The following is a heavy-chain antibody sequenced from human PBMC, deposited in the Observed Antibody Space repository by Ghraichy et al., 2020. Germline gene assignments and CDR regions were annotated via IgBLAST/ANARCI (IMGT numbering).Heavy chain of an antibody. CDR3: ARDGYYGSGSPYYFDY. D-gene: IGHD3-10*01. CDR2: FIPIFGTA. CDR1: GGTFSSYA. J-gene: IGHJ4*02. Sequence: SVKVSCKASGGTFSSYAISWVRQAPGQGLEWMGGFIPIFGTANYAQKFQGRVTITADESTSTAYMELSSLRSEDTAVYYCARDGYYGSGSPYYFDYWGQGNLVTVSS. V-gene: IGHV1-69*13.